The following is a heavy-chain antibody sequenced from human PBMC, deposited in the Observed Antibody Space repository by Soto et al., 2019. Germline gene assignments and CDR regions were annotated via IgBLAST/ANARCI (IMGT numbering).Heavy chain of an antibody. V-gene: IGHV4-59*01. CDR2: VYYSGNT. J-gene: IGHJ6*03. D-gene: IGHD6-13*01. CDR1: GGSISPYY. CDR3: ARKGAAASYAHYYMDV. Sequence: LSLTCTVSGGSISPYYWSWIRQPPWKGLEWIGYVYYSGNTNYNPSLESRVTISVDTSRNRFSLNLTSATAADTAVYYCARKGAAASYAHYYMDVWGRGTAVTVSS.